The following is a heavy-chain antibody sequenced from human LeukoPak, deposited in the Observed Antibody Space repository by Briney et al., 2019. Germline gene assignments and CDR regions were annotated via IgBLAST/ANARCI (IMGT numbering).Heavy chain of an antibody. CDR1: GFTFSSYA. V-gene: IGHV3-23*01. D-gene: IGHD3-22*01. CDR2: ISGSGGST. J-gene: IGHJ4*02. CDR3: AKETMIVVVIRDFDY. Sequence: GGSLRLSCAASGFTFSSYAMSWVRQAPGKGLERVSAISGSGGSTYYADSVKGRFTISRDNSKNTLYLQMNSLRAEDTAVYYCAKETMIVVVIRDFDYWGQGTLVTVSS.